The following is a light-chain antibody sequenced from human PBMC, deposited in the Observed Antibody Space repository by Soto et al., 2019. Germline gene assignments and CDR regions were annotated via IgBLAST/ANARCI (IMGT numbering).Light chain of an antibody. CDR3: FKDGTLRRT. J-gene: IGKJ3*01. CDR2: GAS. Sequence: EIVLTQSPGTLSLSPRERATLSCRASQTVSGNVLGWFQQRPGQAPRLLIYGASRRATGFPDRFSGSGSGTDLTLTINSLEPEDFGVYYCFKDGTLRRTFGPGTKVEMK. CDR1: QTVSGNV. V-gene: IGKV3-20*01.